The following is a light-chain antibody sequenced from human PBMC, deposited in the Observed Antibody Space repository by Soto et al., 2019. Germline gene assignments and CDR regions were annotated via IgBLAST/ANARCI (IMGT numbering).Light chain of an antibody. J-gene: IGLJ1*01. CDR2: SNN. V-gene: IGLV1-47*02. CDR1: SSNIGSNY. CDR3: AAWDDSLSGYV. Sequence: QSVLTQPPSASGTPGQRVTISCSGSSSNIGSNYVYWYQQLPGTAPKLLIYSNNQRPSGVHDRFSGSKSGTSASLAISGLRSEDEADYYCAAWDDSLSGYVFGTGTKVTVL.